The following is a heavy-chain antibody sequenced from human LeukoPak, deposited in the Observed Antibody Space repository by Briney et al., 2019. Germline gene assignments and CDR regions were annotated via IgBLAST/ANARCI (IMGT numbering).Heavy chain of an antibody. CDR1: GYTFTSYD. J-gene: IGHJ6*03. CDR2: MNPNSGNT. V-gene: IGHV1-8*01. Sequence: ASVKVSCKASGYTFTSYDINWVRQATGQGLEWMGWMNPNSGNTGYAQEFQGRVTMTRNTSISTAYMELSSLRSEDTAVYYCARGRVVPAALIYYYYYMDVWGKGTTVTVSS. D-gene: IGHD2-2*01. CDR3: ARGRVVPAALIYYYYYMDV.